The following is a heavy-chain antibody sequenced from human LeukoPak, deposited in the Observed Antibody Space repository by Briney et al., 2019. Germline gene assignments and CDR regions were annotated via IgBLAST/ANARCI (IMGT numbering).Heavy chain of an antibody. CDR2: IYYSGST. D-gene: IGHD2-15*01. Sequence: KASETLSLTCTVSGGSISSYYWSWIRQPPGKGLEWIGYIYYSGSTNYNPSLKSRVTISVDTSKNQFSLKLSSVTAADTAVYYCARIGARYCGGGSCDKDYWGQGTLVTVSS. CDR1: GGSISSYY. V-gene: IGHV4-59*12. CDR3: ARIGARYCGGGSCDKDY. J-gene: IGHJ4*02.